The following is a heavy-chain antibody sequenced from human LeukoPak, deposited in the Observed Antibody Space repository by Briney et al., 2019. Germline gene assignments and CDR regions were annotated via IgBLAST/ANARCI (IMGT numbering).Heavy chain of an antibody. Sequence: SETLSLTCTVSGGSISSGDYYWSWIRQPPGKGLEWIGYIYYSGSTYYNPSLKSRVTISVDTSKNQFSLKLSSVTAADTAVYYCAGTDSSGYYSRDAWFDPWGQGTLVTVSS. CDR1: GGSISSGDYY. J-gene: IGHJ5*02. CDR3: AGTDSSGYYSRDAWFDP. D-gene: IGHD3-22*01. V-gene: IGHV4-30-4*01. CDR2: IYYSGST.